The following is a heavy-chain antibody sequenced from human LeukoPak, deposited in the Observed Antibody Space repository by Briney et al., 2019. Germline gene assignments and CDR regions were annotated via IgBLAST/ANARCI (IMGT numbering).Heavy chain of an antibody. D-gene: IGHD1-26*01. V-gene: IGHV4-39*01. CDR1: GGSISSSSYY. CDR2: IYYSGST. Sequence: PSETLSLTCVVSGGSISSSSYYWGWIRQPPGKGLEWIGSIYYSGSTYYNPSLKSRVTISVDTSKNQFSLKLSSVTAADTAVYYCARPPGLSGSSSWFDPWGQGTLVTVSS. CDR3: ARPPGLSGSSSWFDP. J-gene: IGHJ5*02.